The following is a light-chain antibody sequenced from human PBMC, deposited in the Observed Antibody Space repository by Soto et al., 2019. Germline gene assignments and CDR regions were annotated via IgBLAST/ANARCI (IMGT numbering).Light chain of an antibody. CDR3: CSYAGTYTVWV. V-gene: IGLV2-11*01. CDR2: DVS. J-gene: IGLJ3*02. Sequence: QAVVTQPRSVSGSPGQSVTISCTGTSSDVGGYNFVSWYQQHPGKAPKLMIYDVSKRPSGVPDRFSGSKSGNTASLTISGLQAEDEADYYCCSYAGTYTVWVFGGGTKVTVL. CDR1: SSDVGGYNF.